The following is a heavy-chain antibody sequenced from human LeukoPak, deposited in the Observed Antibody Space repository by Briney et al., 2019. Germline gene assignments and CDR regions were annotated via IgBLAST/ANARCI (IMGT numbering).Heavy chain of an antibody. J-gene: IGHJ4*02. CDR2: INPSGGST. Sequence: ASVKVSCKASGYTFTSYYMHWVRQAPGQGLEWMGIINPSGGSTSYAQKFQGRVTTTRDMSTSTVYMELSSLRSDDTAVYYCAREVGATDYWGQGTLVTVSS. V-gene: IGHV1-46*01. CDR1: GYTFTSYY. D-gene: IGHD1-26*01. CDR3: AREVGATDY.